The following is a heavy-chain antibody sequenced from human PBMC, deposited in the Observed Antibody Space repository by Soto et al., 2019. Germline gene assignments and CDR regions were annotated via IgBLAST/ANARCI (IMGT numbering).Heavy chain of an antibody. CDR1: GGSISTYY. J-gene: IGHJ5*01. CDR2: IDTSGNT. CDR3: ASSPVEYYYCSGYWVNWFVS. D-gene: IGHD3-22*01. V-gene: IGHV4-4*07. Sequence: PSETLYLTCTVSGGSISTYYWSWIRQPAGKGLEWIGRIDTSGNTNYNPSLKSRVTMSVDTSKKQFSPKLSSVTAADTAVYYCASSPVEYYYCSGYWVNWFVSWGQGSLVIVSS.